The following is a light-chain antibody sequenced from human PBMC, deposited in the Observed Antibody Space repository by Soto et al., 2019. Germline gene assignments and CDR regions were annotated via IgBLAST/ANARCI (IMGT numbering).Light chain of an antibody. Sequence: DTQMTQSPSSVSASLGDRLAFTCWASQRIAGWLAWYQQKPGKAPKLLIYRASSLQSGVPSRFSGSGSGTDFTLTISSLQPEDFATYYCQQAHSCPYTFGQGTKVDIK. CDR3: QQAHSCPYT. CDR1: QRIAGW. CDR2: RAS. J-gene: IGKJ2*01. V-gene: IGKV1-12*01.